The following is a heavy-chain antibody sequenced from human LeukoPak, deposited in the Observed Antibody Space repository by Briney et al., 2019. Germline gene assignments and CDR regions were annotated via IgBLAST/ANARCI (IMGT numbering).Heavy chain of an antibody. D-gene: IGHD3-3*01. Sequence: GGSLRLSCAASGFTFDDYGMSWVRQAPGKGLEWVSGINWNRGSTGYADSVKGRFTISRDNAKNSLYLQMNSLRAEDTALYYCARALWSGYYAMYWAGFVIWGQGTMVTVSS. J-gene: IGHJ3*02. CDR1: GFTFDDYG. CDR2: INWNRGST. CDR3: ARALWSGYYAMYWAGFVI. V-gene: IGHV3-20*04.